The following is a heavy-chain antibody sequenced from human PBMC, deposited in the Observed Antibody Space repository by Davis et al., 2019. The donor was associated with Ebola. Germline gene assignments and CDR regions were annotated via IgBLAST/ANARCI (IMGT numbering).Heavy chain of an antibody. CDR1: GGSMNNILYY. CDR3: ARGRSTDGYKYYYYYMDV. Sequence: PSETLSLTCTVSGGSMNNILYYWGWIRQTPGKGLEWIGAIYYDGTTYYNPSLKARVTMSADTSKNQLSLELKSVTAADTAVYYCARGRSTDGYKYYYYYMDVWGRGTTVTVFS. V-gene: IGHV4-39*07. D-gene: IGHD5-24*01. CDR2: IYYDGTT. J-gene: IGHJ6*03.